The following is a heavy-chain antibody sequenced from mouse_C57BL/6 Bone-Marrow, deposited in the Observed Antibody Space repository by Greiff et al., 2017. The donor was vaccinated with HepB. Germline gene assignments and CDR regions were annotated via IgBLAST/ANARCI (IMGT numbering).Heavy chain of an antibody. CDR1: GFTFSSYA. J-gene: IGHJ3*01. D-gene: IGHD3-2*02. Sequence: EVKLMESGGGLVKPGGSLKLSCAASGFTFSSYAMSWVRQTPEKRLEWVATISDGGSYTYYPDNVKGRFTISRDNAKNNLYLQMSHLKSEDTAMYYCARTYSSGPAWFAYWGQGTLVTVSA. V-gene: IGHV5-4*03. CDR3: ARTYSSGPAWFAY. CDR2: ISDGGSYT.